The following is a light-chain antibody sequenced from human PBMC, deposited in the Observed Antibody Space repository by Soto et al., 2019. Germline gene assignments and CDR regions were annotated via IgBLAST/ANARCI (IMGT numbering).Light chain of an antibody. CDR2: WAS. J-gene: IGKJ4*01. Sequence: DIVMTQSPDSLAVSLGERATINCKSSQSVLYSSNNKNYLVWYQQKPGQPPKQIIYWASTRESGVPDRFSGSGSGTDFTLTISSVQDEDVAVYYCQQYYSTPLTFGGGTKVEIK. CDR1: QSVLYSSNNKNY. CDR3: QQYYSTPLT. V-gene: IGKV4-1*01.